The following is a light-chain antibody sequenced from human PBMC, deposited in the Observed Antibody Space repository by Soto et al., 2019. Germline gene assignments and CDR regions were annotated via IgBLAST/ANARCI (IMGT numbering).Light chain of an antibody. CDR1: QSLLHSNGYNY. Sequence: DIVMTQSPLSLPVTPGEPASISCRSSQSLLHSNGYNYLDWYLQKPGQSPQLLIYLGSNRASGVPDRSSGSGSGTDFTLKISRVEAEDVGVYYCMQALQTPTFGQGTKVDIK. CDR3: MQALQTPT. J-gene: IGKJ1*01. CDR2: LGS. V-gene: IGKV2-28*01.